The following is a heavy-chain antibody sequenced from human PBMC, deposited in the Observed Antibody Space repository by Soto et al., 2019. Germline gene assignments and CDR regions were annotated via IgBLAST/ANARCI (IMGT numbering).Heavy chain of an antibody. CDR2: INSDGSST. J-gene: IGHJ4*02. Sequence: GGSLRLSCAASGFIFSTYWMHWVRQAPGKGLVWVSRINSDGSSTNYADSVKGRFTISRDNAKNTLYLQMNSLRAEDTAVYYCARGGYCGGGTCYQPKNFDFWGQGTLVTVSS. V-gene: IGHV3-74*01. CDR3: ARGGYCGGGTCYQPKNFDF. D-gene: IGHD2-15*01. CDR1: GFIFSTYW.